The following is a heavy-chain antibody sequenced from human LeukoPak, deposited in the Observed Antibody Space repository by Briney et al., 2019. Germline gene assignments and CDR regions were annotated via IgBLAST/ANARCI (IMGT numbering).Heavy chain of an antibody. V-gene: IGHV3-21*01. CDR2: ISSSSSYI. D-gene: IGHD1-1*01. J-gene: IGHJ5*02. CDR3: ARVISVGTTDWFDP. Sequence: GGSLRLSCAASGFTFSSYSMNWVRQAPGEGLEWVSSISSSSSYIYYADSVKGRFTISRDNAKNSLYLQMNSLRAEDTAVNYCARVISVGTTDWFDPWGQGTLVTVSS. CDR1: GFTFSSYS.